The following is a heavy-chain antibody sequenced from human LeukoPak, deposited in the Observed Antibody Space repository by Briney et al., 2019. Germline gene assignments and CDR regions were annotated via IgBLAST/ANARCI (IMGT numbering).Heavy chain of an antibody. D-gene: IGHD2-2*01. J-gene: IGHJ5*02. CDR3: TTDGVVFT. CDR2: IKSKSDDGTT. V-gene: IGHV3-15*01. CDR1: GFTFRNAW. Sequence: PGGSLRLSCAASGFTFRNAWMSWVRQAPGKGLEWVGRIKSKSDDGTTDYAAPVKGRFTISRDDSKNMLFLQMNSLKTEDTAVYYCTTDGVVFTWGQGTLVTVSS.